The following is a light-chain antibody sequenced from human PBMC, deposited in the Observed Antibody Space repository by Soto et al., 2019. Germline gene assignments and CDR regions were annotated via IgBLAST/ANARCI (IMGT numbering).Light chain of an antibody. V-gene: IGLV1-47*01. CDR3: SAWDDSLSGLV. J-gene: IGLJ2*01. CDR2: RNN. Sequence: QPVLTQPPSASGTPGQRVTFSCSGSNSNIGSYFVYWYQQVPGTAPKLLMYRNNQRPSEVPDRFSGSKSGTSASLAISGLRSEDEASYYCSAWDDSLSGLVFGGGTKVTVL. CDR1: NSNIGSYF.